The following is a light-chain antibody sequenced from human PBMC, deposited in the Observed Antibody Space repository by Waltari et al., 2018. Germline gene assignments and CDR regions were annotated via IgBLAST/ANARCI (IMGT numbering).Light chain of an antibody. J-gene: IGKJ1*01. Sequence: EIVMTQSPVTLSMSPGESATLSCRASQSLGSAFAWYQQKPGQAPRLLIYGTSTRATGTPARFSGSGSGTEFTLTISSLQSEDFAIYYCQQYNYWPWTFGQGTRVEIK. CDR1: QSLGSA. CDR2: GTS. V-gene: IGKV3D-15*01. CDR3: QQYNYWPWT.